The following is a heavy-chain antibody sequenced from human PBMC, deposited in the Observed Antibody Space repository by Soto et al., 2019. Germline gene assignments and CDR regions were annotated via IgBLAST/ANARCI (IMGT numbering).Heavy chain of an antibody. V-gene: IGHV3-20*04. CDR2: INWNGGST. Sequence: GVSLRLSCAASGFTFDDYGMSWVRQAPGKGLEWVSGINWNGGSTGYADSVKGRFTISRDNAKNSLYLQMNSLRAEDTALYYCASAAALTYYYYGMDVWGQGTTVTVSS. D-gene: IGHD2-15*01. J-gene: IGHJ6*02. CDR1: GFTFDDYG. CDR3: ASAAALTYYYYGMDV.